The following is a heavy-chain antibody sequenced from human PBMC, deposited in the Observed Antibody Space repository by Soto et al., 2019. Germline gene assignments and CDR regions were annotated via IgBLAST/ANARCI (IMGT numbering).Heavy chain of an antibody. V-gene: IGHV4-59*11. CDR1: GVSISNHY. J-gene: IGHJ4*02. CDR2: IYYNGNT. Sequence: QVQLQESGPGLVKPSETLSLTCTVSGVSISNHYWSWIRQPPGKGLEWIGYIYYNGNTNYNPSLKSRVTMSVDTSKNQISLKLSSVTVADTAVYYCTRANWYSEYWGQGTLVTVSS. CDR3: TRANWYSEY. D-gene: IGHD7-27*01.